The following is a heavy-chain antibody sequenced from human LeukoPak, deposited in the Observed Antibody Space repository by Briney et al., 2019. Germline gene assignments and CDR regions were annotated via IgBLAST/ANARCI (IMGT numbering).Heavy chain of an antibody. Sequence: GGSLRLSCAASGFTFSNYSMNWVRQAPGKGLEWVSAISGSDGNTYYADSVKGRFTISRDSSKNTLFLHMNSLRAEDTAVYYCAKGSSSTSCFDSWGQGTLVTVSS. CDR2: ISGSDGNT. D-gene: IGHD2-2*01. J-gene: IGHJ4*02. CDR3: AKGSSSTSCFDS. CDR1: GFTFSNYS. V-gene: IGHV3-23*01.